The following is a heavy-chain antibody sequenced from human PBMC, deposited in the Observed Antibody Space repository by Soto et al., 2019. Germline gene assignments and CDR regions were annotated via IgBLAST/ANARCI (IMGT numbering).Heavy chain of an antibody. Sequence: QVQLVESGGGVVQPGRSLRLFCAASGFTFSSYGMHWVRQAPGKGLEWVAVIWYDGSNKYYADSVKGRFTISRDNSKNTLYLQMNSLRAEDTAVYYCAREPDRCSGGSCYPYYFDYWGQGTLVTVSS. V-gene: IGHV3-33*01. CDR2: IWYDGSNK. J-gene: IGHJ4*02. D-gene: IGHD2-15*01. CDR3: AREPDRCSGGSCYPYYFDY. CDR1: GFTFSSYG.